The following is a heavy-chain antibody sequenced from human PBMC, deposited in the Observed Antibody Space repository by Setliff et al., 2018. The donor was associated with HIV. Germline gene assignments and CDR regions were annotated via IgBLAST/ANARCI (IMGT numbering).Heavy chain of an antibody. CDR2: IYYTGTT. CDR1: GGSISSSNFY. D-gene: IGHD2-21*01. J-gene: IGHJ4*02. Sequence: SETLSLTCTVCGGSISSSNFYWVWIRQSPGKGLEWIGSIYYTGTTNYNPSLKSRVTISVETSKVQFSLKLNSVTVVDTAVYFCARLKRDGTYFFDFWGQGTLVTVSS. CDR3: ARLKRDGTYFFDF. V-gene: IGHV4-39*01.